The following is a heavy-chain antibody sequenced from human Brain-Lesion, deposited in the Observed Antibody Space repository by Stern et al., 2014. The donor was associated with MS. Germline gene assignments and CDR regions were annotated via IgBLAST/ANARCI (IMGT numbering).Heavy chain of an antibody. CDR1: GGSISSSNW. V-gene: IGHV4-4*02. J-gene: IGHJ4*02. CDR2: SDHSGST. D-gene: IGHD6-13*01. Sequence: QLQLQESGPGLVKPSGTLSLTCAVSGGSISSSNWWSWVRQSPGKGLEWIGESDHSGSTIYNPSLKSRVTASVDKSKNRFSLNLRSVPAADTAVYFCARFPASRPHVFDSWGQGTLVTVSS. CDR3: ARFPASRPHVFDS.